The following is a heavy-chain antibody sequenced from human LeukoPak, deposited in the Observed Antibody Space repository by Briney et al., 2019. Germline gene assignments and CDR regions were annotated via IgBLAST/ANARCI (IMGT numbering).Heavy chain of an antibody. D-gene: IGHD3-22*01. Sequence: SETLSLTCAVYGGSFSGYYWSWIRQPPGKGLERIGEINHSGSTNYNPSLKSRVTISVDTSKNQFSLKLSSVTAADTAVYCCARGDPYGSSLQVVYFDYWGQGTLVTVSS. CDR2: INHSGST. J-gene: IGHJ4*02. CDR3: ARGDPYGSSLQVVYFDY. V-gene: IGHV4-34*01. CDR1: GGSFSGYY.